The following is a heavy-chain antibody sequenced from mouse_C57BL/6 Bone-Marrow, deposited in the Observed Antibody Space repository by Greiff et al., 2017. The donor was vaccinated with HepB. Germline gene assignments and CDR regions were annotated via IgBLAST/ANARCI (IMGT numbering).Heavy chain of an antibody. J-gene: IGHJ4*01. CDR3: ARVELYYAMDY. V-gene: IGHV5-4*03. CDR2: ISDGGSYT. CDR1: GFTFSSYA. Sequence: EVKLVESGGGLVKPGGSLKLSCAASGFTFSSYAMSWVRQTPEKRLEWVATISDGGSYTYYPDNVKGRLTISRDNAKNNLYLQMSHLKSEDTAMYYCARVELYYAMDYWGQGTSVTVSS.